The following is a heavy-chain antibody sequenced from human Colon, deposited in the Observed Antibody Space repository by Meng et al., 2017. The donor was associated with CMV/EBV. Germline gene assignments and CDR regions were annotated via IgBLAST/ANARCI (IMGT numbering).Heavy chain of an antibody. CDR2: IKSKTDGGTT. V-gene: IGHV3-15*01. D-gene: IGHD1-26*01. CDR3: ATVGWVTHYFDR. Sequence: GESLKISCAASGFSFTNAWMGWVRQAPGKGLEWVGRIKSKTDGGTTDYAAPVKGRFTISREDSKNTLYLQIHSLRGEDTAVYYCATVGWVTHYFDRWGQGTLVTVSS. J-gene: IGHJ4*02. CDR1: GFSFTNAW.